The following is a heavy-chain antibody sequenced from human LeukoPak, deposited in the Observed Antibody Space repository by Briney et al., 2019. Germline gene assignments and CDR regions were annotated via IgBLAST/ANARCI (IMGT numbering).Heavy chain of an antibody. V-gene: IGHV4-39*01. Sequence: PSETLSLTCTVSGGSISSYYWGWIRQPPGKGLEWIGSIYYRGSTNDNPSLKSRVTISVDTSKNQFSLKLTSVTAADTAVYCCARRGHYYDTSGYYYFDYWGQGTLVTVSS. J-gene: IGHJ4*02. CDR2: IYYRGST. CDR1: GGSISSYY. CDR3: ARRGHYYDTSGYYYFDY. D-gene: IGHD3-22*01.